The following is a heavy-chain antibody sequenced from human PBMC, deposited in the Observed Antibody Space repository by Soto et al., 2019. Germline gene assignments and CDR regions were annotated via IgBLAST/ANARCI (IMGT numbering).Heavy chain of an antibody. D-gene: IGHD5-18*01. CDR1: GDTLSYSA. CDR3: ATYFTAVAYFEN. Sequence: QVQLVESGAEVRKPGSSVRISCTASGDTLSYSAIGWLRQAPGQGLEWMGGITPSFGSPVYARKFQGRVTIAADHMILNNLRSDDTAMYFCATYFTAVAYFENWGQGTLVTVSS. J-gene: IGHJ4*02. CDR2: ITPSFGSP. V-gene: IGHV1-69*01.